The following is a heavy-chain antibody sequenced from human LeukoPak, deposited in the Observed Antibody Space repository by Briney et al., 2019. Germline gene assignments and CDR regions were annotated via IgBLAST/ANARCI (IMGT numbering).Heavy chain of an antibody. J-gene: IGHJ4*02. CDR1: GGTFSSYA. V-gene: IGHV1-69*05. CDR2: IIPIFGAA. D-gene: IGHD5-18*01. CDR3: ARGASGYSFGTRFDS. Sequence: SVKVSCKASGGTFSSYAISWVRQAPGQGLEWVGGIIPIFGAANYAQKFQGRVTITTDDSTSTTYMELSSLTSEDTAVYYCARGASGYSFGTRFDSWGQGTLASVSS.